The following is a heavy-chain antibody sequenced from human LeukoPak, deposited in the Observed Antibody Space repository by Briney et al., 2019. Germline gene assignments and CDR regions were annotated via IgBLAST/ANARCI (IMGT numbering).Heavy chain of an antibody. D-gene: IGHD4-17*01. CDR1: GYTFTSYG. CDR2: ISAYNGNT. Sequence: ASVKVSCTASGYTFTSYGISWVRQAPGQGLEWMGWISAYNGNTNYAQKLQGRVTMTTDTSTSTAYMELRSLRSDDTAAYYCARASYGRAYYYGMDVWGQGTTVTVSS. J-gene: IGHJ6*02. CDR3: ARASYGRAYYYGMDV. V-gene: IGHV1-18*01.